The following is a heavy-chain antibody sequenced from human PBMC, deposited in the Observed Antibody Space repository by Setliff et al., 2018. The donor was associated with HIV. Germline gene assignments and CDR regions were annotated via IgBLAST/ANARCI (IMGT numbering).Heavy chain of an antibody. J-gene: IGHJ4*02. V-gene: IGHV1-69*13. CDR3: ARGGNWTPLDY. D-gene: IGHD1-20*01. Sequence: ASVKVSCKASGGSFRSFAITWVRQAPGQRLEWMGTIIPIFGTTNSAQKFQGRVTFTADESTSTAYMDLSSLRSEDTAVYHCARGGNWTPLDYWGQGTLVTVSS. CDR1: GGSFRSFA. CDR2: IIPIFGTT.